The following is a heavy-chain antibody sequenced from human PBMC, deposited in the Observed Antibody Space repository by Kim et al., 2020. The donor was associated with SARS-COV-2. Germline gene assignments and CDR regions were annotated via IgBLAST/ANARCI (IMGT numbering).Heavy chain of an antibody. CDR1: GYSFTSYW. Sequence: GESLKISCKGSGYSFTSYWISWVRQMPGKGLEWMGRIDPSDSYTNYSPSFQGHVTISADKSISTAYLQWSSLKASDTAMYYCASVEWRLQNWFDPWGQGTLVTVSS. D-gene: IGHD4-4*01. V-gene: IGHV5-10-1*01. CDR2: IDPSDSYT. CDR3: ASVEWRLQNWFDP. J-gene: IGHJ5*02.